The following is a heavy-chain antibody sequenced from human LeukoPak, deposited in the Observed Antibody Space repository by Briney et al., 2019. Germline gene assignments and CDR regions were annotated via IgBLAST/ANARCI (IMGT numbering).Heavy chain of an antibody. CDR1: GYSFTSYW. CDR3: ARHAGYSSGWYWFDP. D-gene: IGHD6-19*01. CDR2: IYPGDSDT. Sequence: GESLKISCKGSGYSFTSYWIGWVRQMPGKGLEWMGIIYPGDSDTRYSPSFQGQVTISADKSISTAYLQWSSLKASDTAIYYCARHAGYSSGWYWFDPWGQGTLVTVSS. J-gene: IGHJ5*02. V-gene: IGHV5-51*01.